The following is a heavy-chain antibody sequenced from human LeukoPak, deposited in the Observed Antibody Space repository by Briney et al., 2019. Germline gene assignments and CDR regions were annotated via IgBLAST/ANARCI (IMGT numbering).Heavy chain of an antibody. CDR2: IRGSGGTT. V-gene: IGHV3-23*01. Sequence: PGGSLRLSCAASGFTSSNFAMAWVRQAPGKRLELVSGIRGSGGTTNYADSVKGRFTISRDNSKNTLYLQMNNLKAEDTAIYYCAKDRTGSSWYYFDYWGQGTLVTVSS. CDR3: AKDRTGSSWYYFDY. D-gene: IGHD6-13*01. J-gene: IGHJ4*02. CDR1: GFTSSNFA.